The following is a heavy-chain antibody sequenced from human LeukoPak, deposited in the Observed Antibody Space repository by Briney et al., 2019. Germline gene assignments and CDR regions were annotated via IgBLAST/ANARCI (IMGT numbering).Heavy chain of an antibody. CDR2: ISWNSGSI. J-gene: IGHJ3*02. CDR3: AKDTSTGYCSSTSCYWNAFDI. D-gene: IGHD2-2*03. Sequence: GGSLRLSCAASGFTFDDYAMHWVRQARGKGLEWVSGISWNSGSIGYADSVKGRFTISRDNAKNSLYLQMNSLRAEDTALYYCAKDTSTGYCSSTSCYWNAFDIWGQGTMVTVSS. CDR1: GFTFDDYA. V-gene: IGHV3-9*01.